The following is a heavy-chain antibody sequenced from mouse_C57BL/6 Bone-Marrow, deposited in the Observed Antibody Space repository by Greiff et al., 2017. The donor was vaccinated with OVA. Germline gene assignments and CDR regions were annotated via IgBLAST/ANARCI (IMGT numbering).Heavy chain of an antibody. CDR3: AKSGGDGNYEFAY. J-gene: IGHJ3*01. V-gene: IGHV1-61*01. Sequence: VQLQQPGAELVRPGSSVKLSCKASGYTFTSYWMDWVKQRPGQGLEWIGNIYPTDSETHYNQKFKDKATLTVDKSSSHAYLQLRSLTSEDSAVYYGAKSGGDGNYEFAYWGQGTLVTVSA. D-gene: IGHD2-1*01. CDR2: IYPTDSET. CDR1: GYTFTSYW.